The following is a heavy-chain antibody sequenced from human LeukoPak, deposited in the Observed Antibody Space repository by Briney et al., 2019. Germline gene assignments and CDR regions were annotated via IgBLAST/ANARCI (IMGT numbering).Heavy chain of an antibody. CDR1: GGSISSGGYY. D-gene: IGHD2-2*01. CDR2: IYYSGST. CDR3: ARGRGVPAAMLFDY. J-gene: IGHJ4*02. V-gene: IGHV4-31*03. Sequence: SETLSLTCTVSGGSISSGGYYWSWIRQHPGKGLEWIGYIYYSGSTYYNPSLKSRVTISVDTSKNQFSLKLSSVTAADTAVYYCARGRGVPAAMLFDYWGQGTLVTVYS.